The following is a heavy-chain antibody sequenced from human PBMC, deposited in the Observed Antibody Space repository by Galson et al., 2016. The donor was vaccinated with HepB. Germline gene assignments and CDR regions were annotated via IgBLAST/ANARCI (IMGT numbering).Heavy chain of an antibody. CDR3: AKDLSYWNSPFIDY. CDR2: ISGNARST. J-gene: IGHJ4*02. D-gene: IGHD1-7*01. Sequence: SLRLSCAVSGFTFSSYSMSWVRQAPGKGLEWVSSISGNARSTYYADSVKGRFTISRDNSKNTLYLQVNSLRAEDTAVYYCAKDLSYWNSPFIDYWGQGALVTVAS. V-gene: IGHV3-23*01. CDR1: GFTFSSYS.